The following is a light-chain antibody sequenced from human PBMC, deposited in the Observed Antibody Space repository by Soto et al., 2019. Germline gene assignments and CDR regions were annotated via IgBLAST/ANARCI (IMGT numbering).Light chain of an antibody. V-gene: IGKV3-11*01. CDR1: QSVSSS. CDR3: QQRYSWLRA. Sequence: EIVLTQSPGTLSLSPGETATLSCRASQSVSSSVAWYQHKPGQSPRLVVYSGDKRAPGNPPRFSGNGSGTDFTLTISSLESDDFAIYYCQQRYSWLRAFGPGTKVDNK. J-gene: IGKJ1*01. CDR2: SGD.